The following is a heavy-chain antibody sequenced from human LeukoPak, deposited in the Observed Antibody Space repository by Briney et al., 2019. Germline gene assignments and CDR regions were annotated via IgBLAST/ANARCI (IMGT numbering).Heavy chain of an antibody. CDR1: GFTFSSYS. CDR3: ARGPYDFWSGYDSDY. J-gene: IGHJ4*02. D-gene: IGHD3-3*01. V-gene: IGHV3-48*01. CDR2: IGSSSSTI. Sequence: GGSLRLSCAASGFTFSSYSMNWVRQAPGRGLEWVSYIGSSSSTIYYADSVKGRFTISRDNAKNSLYLQMNSLRAEDTAVYYCARGPYDFWSGYDSDYWGQGTLVAVSS.